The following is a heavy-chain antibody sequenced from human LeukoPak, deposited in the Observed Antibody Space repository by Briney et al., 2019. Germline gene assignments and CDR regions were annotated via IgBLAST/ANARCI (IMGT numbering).Heavy chain of an antibody. D-gene: IGHD3-10*01. J-gene: IGHJ6*02. CDR3: AKGEIGVYGMDV. CDR1: GFTFSSYA. V-gene: IGHV3-23*01. CDR2: ISGSGGST. Sequence: PGGPLRLSCAASGFTFSSYAMSWVRQAPGKGLEWVSAISGSGGSTYYADSVKGRFTISRDNSKNTLYLQMNSLRAEDTAVYYCAKGEIGVYGMDVWGQGTTVTVSS.